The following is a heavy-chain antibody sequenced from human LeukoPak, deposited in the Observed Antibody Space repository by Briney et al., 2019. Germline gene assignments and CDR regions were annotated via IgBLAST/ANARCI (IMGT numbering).Heavy chain of an antibody. J-gene: IGHJ5*02. V-gene: IGHV4-4*07. D-gene: IGHD6-13*01. CDR1: GGSISSYY. CDR2: IYTSGST. CDR3: ARDTPPQSIAAAVGWFDP. Sequence: SETLSLTCTVFGGSISSYYGSWIRRPAGKGLEWIGRIYTSGSTNYNPSLKSRVTMSVDTSKNQSSLKLSSVTAADTAVYYCARDTPPQSIAAAVGWFDPWGQGTLVTVSS.